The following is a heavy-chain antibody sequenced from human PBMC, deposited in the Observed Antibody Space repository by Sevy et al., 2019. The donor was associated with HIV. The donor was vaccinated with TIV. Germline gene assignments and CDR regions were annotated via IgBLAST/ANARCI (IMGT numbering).Heavy chain of an antibody. CDR2: ISGSGRST. CDR3: AKGYCSGGSCPRDYYYYGMDV. J-gene: IGHJ6*02. V-gene: IGHV3-23*01. Sequence: GGSLRLSCAASGFTFTSYAMNWVRQAPGKGLDWVSSISGSGRSTYYADSVEGLFTISRDNSKNTLSLQMNSLRADDTAVYYCAKGYCSGGSCPRDYYYYGMDVWGQGTTVTVSS. D-gene: IGHD2-15*01. CDR1: GFTFTSYA.